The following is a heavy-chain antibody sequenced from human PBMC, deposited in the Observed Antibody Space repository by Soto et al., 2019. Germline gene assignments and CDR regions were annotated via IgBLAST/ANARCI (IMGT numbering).Heavy chain of an antibody. CDR2: ISVYNGYT. CDR1: GYSFPDYG. J-gene: IGHJ5*01. D-gene: IGHD4-17*01. V-gene: IGHV1-18*01. Sequence: QVQLVQSGGEVKKPGASVKVSCEASGYSFPDYGITWVRRAPGQGLEWMGWISVYNGYTKYAQNFQGRLTMTTDTSTNPAYMELRSLRSDDTAVYYCARGDADYEGSWFDSWGQGTLVTVSS. CDR3: ARGDADYEGSWFDS.